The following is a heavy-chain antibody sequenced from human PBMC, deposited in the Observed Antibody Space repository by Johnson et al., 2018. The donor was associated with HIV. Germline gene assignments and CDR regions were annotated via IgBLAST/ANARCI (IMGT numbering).Heavy chain of an antibody. CDR3: ARDPYYDFLTGPRDAFDI. V-gene: IGHV3-66*01. CDR1: GFTVSSNY. CDR2: IYSGGTT. D-gene: IGHD3-9*01. J-gene: IGHJ3*02. Sequence: EVQLVESGGGVVQPGRSLRLSCTASGFTVSSNYMSWVRQAPGKGLEWVSVIYSGGTTYYAASVKGRFTISRDNSKNTLYLQMNSLRAEDTAVYYCARDPYYDFLTGPRDAFDIWGQGTMVTVSS.